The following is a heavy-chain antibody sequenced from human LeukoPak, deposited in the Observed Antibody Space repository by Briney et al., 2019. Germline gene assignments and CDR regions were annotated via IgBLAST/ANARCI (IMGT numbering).Heavy chain of an antibody. J-gene: IGHJ4*02. Sequence: PGGSLRPSCAASGFTFSSYWMNWVRQAPGKGLVWVSRIASDGSSTTYADSVKGRFSISRDNAKNTLHLQMNSLRVEDTAVYYCARGRPHGNDYWGQGTLVTVSS. CDR1: GFTFSSYW. D-gene: IGHD4-23*01. CDR2: IASDGSST. CDR3: ARGRPHGNDY. V-gene: IGHV3-74*01.